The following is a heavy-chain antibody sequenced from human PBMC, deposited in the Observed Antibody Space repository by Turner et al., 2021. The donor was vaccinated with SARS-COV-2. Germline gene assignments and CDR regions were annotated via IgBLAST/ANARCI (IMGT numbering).Heavy chain of an antibody. J-gene: IGHJ4*02. Sequence: EVQLVESGVGLVQPGRSLRLSCTASGFTLNDHAMHWVRQAPGKGLEWVSGIYWNGDVDYADSVKGRFTTSRDNAKNSLYLQMNSLRPEDTAFYYCTKDISPGGADYWGQGTLVTVSS. CDR1: GFTLNDHA. V-gene: IGHV3-9*01. CDR3: TKDISPGGADY. CDR2: IYWNGDV. D-gene: IGHD3-10*01.